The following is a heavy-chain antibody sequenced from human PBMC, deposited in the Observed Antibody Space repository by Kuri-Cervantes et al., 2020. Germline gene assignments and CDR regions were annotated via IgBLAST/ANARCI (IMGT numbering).Heavy chain of an antibody. V-gene: IGHV4-39*07. CDR2: IYYSGST. CDR1: GGSISSSSYY. D-gene: IGHD2-15*01. CDR3: ARGNKGRVVAATSFDY. J-gene: IGHJ4*02. Sequence: SETLSLTCTVSGGSISSSSYYWGWIRQPPGKGLEWIGSIYYSGSTYYNPSLKSRVTISVDTSKNQFSLKLRSVTAADTAVYYCARGNKGRVVAATSFDYWGLGTLVTVSS.